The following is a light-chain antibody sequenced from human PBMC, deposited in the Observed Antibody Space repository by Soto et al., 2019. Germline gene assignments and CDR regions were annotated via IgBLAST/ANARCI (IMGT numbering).Light chain of an antibody. Sequence: DIQMTQSPSSLSASVGDRVTITCQASQSISSYLNWYQQKPGKAPNLLIYAASSLQSGVPSRFSGSGSGTEFTLTISSLQPEDFATYYCQQSYSTPYTFGQGTKLEIK. CDR1: QSISSY. CDR2: AAS. CDR3: QQSYSTPYT. J-gene: IGKJ2*01. V-gene: IGKV1-39*01.